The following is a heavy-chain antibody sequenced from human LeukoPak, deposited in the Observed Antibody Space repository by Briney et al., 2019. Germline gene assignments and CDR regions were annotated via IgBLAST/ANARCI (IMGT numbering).Heavy chain of an antibody. CDR2: SYTGGNT. CDR1: GFSVTNNY. J-gene: IGHJ4*02. CDR3: ASISDLLYYFDS. Sequence: GGSLRLSCAVSGFSVTNNYMSWVRQAPGKGLEWVSVSYTGGNTHYADSVKGRFTLSRDNSKNTVYLQMNSLRVEDTAMYYCASISDLLYYFDSWGQGTLVTVSS. V-gene: IGHV3-66*01.